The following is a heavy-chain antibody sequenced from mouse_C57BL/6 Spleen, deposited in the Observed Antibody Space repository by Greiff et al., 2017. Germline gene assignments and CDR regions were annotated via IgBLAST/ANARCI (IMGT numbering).Heavy chain of an antibody. V-gene: IGHV1-62-2*01. J-gene: IGHJ4*01. CDR2: IYPGSGGT. CDR3: ARQEDYWDYAMDD. CDR1: GYTFTVYS. D-gene: IGHD4-1*01. Sequence: VQLQQSGAELVKPGSSVKLSCKASGYTFTVYSIHWVKQRPGQGLEWIGWIYPGSGGTNYNEKFKDKATLTADKSSSTVYMELSILTSEDSAVYFCARQEDYWDYAMDDWGQGTSVTVSS.